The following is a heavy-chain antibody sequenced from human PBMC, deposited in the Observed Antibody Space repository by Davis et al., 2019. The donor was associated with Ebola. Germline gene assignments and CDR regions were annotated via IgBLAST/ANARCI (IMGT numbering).Heavy chain of an antibody. V-gene: IGHV1-18*01. CDR3: ARDHCSGGSCYFDY. CDR1: GYTFTSYG. J-gene: IGHJ4*02. D-gene: IGHD2-15*01. Sequence: ASVKVSCKASGYTFTSYGISWVRQAPGQGLEWMGWISAYNGNTKYSQKFQGRVTITADESTSTAYMELSSLRSEDTAVYYCARDHCSGGSCYFDYWGQGTLVTVSS. CDR2: ISAYNGNT.